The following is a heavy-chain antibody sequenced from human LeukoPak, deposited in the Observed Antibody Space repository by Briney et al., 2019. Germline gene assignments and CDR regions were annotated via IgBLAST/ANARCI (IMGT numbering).Heavy chain of an antibody. CDR1: GDILTELS. V-gene: IGHV1-24*01. J-gene: IGHJ4*02. CDR3: ATRSGDFWSGYVN. CDR2: FDPEENTR. Sequence: GASVKVSCKASGDILTELSIQWVGQAPGKGLEGMGGFDPEENTRIYAQRLQGRVTMTEDTSTDTAYMELSSLTSEDTGIYYCATRSGDFWSGYVNWGQGPLVTVSS. D-gene: IGHD3-3*01.